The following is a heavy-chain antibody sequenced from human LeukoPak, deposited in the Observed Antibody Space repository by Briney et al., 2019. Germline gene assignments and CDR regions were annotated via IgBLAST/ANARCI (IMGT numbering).Heavy chain of an antibody. CDR2: INAGNGNT. Sequence: ASVKVSCKASGYTFTSYAMHWVRQAPGQRLEWMGWINAGNGNTKYSQKFQGRVTITRDTSASTVYMELSSLRSEDTAVYYCAREEMNYFDYWGQGTLVTVSS. CDR1: GYTFTSYA. D-gene: IGHD5-24*01. CDR3: AREEMNYFDY. J-gene: IGHJ4*02. V-gene: IGHV1-3*01.